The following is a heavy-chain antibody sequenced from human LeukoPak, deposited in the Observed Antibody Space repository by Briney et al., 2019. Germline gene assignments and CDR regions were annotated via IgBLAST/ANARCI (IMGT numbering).Heavy chain of an antibody. Sequence: GGSLRLSCAASGFTFSSYAMSWVRQAPGKGLEWVSAISGSGSNTYYTDSVKGRFTISRDNAKNSLYLQMNSLRAEDTAVYYCARRLVAPYYYYYYMDVWGKGTTVTVSS. CDR3: ARRLVAPYYYYYYMDV. D-gene: IGHD2-15*01. J-gene: IGHJ6*03. CDR2: ISGSGSNT. CDR1: GFTFSSYA. V-gene: IGHV3-21*01.